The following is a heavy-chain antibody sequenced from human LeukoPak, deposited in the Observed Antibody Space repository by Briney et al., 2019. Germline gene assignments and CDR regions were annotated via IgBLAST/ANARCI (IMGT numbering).Heavy chain of an antibody. V-gene: IGHV4-4*07. Sequence: PSETLSLTCTVSGGSVSSYFWSWIRQPAGKGLEWIGRVSANGNTNYNPSLMSRVTMSVDTSKNQFSLKVNSVTAADTAVYYCARDRWDDISNWSGSFDFWGQGTLVTVSP. CDR3: ARDRWDDISNWSGSFDF. CDR1: GGSVSSYF. D-gene: IGHD6-13*01. J-gene: IGHJ4*02. CDR2: VSANGNT.